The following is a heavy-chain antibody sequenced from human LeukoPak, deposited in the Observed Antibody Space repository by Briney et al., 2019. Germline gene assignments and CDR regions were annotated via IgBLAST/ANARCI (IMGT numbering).Heavy chain of an antibody. V-gene: IGHV3-21*01. J-gene: IGHJ5*02. D-gene: IGHD2-2*01. CDR3: AKLSLPAATTSLDP. CDR1: GFTFSTYI. CDR2: IGTSTSYT. Sequence: GGSLRLSCAASGFTFSTYIMNWVRQTPGEGLEWVSSIGTSTSYTYYADSVKGRFTVSRDNSKNALYLQMNSLRPEDTAVYYCAKLSLPAATTSLDPWGQGTLVTVSS.